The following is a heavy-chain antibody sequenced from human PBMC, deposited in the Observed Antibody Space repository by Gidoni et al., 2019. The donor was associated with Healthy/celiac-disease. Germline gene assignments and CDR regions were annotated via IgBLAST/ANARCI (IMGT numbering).Heavy chain of an antibody. V-gene: IGHV6-1*01. J-gene: IGHJ4*02. CDR2: TYDRSKWYN. D-gene: IGHD6-13*01. CDR3: ARSTGGIAAAGARELNFDY. CDR1: GDRVPSNRAA. Sequence: QVQLQQSGPGLVKPSQTLSLTCAISGDRVPSNRAAWNWIRQAPSRGLEWRGRTYDRSKWYNEYAVSVKSRITINPDTSKNQFSLQLNSVTPEDTAVYYCARSTGGIAAAGARELNFDYWGQGTLVTVSS.